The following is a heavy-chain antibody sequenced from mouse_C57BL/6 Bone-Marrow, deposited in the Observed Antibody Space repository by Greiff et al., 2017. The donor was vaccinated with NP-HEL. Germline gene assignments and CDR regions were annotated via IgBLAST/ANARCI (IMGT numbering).Heavy chain of an antibody. Sequence: VKLQQSGPGLVQPSQSLSITCTVSGFSLTSYGVHWVRQPPGKGLEWLGVIWSGGSTDYNAAFISRLSISKDNSKSQVFFKMNSLQADDTAIYYCAKCYDGYYDWYFDVWGTGTTVTVSS. V-gene: IGHV2-4*01. D-gene: IGHD2-3*01. CDR2: IWSGGST. CDR1: GFSLTSYG. CDR3: AKCYDGYYDWYFDV. J-gene: IGHJ1*03.